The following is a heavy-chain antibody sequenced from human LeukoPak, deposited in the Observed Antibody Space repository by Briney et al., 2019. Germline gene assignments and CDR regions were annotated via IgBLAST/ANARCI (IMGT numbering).Heavy chain of an antibody. J-gene: IGHJ4*02. CDR1: GFTFSSYS. D-gene: IGHD5-18*01. CDR3: ARDVGGTAMFPFDY. V-gene: IGHV3-21*01. CDR2: ISSSSSYI. Sequence: GGSLRLSCAASGFTFSSYSMNWVRQAPGKGLEWVSSISSSSSYIYYADSVKGRFTISRDNAKNSLYLQMNSLRAEDTAVYYCARDVGGTAMFPFDYWGQGTLVTVSS.